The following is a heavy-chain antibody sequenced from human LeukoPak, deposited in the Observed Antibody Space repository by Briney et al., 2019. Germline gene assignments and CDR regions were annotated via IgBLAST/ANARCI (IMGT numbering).Heavy chain of an antibody. J-gene: IGHJ4*02. CDR1: GYTFTGYY. Sequence: ASVKVSCKASGYTFTGYYMHWVRQAPGQGLEWMGWINPNRGGTNYAQKFQGRVTMTRDTSISTAYMELSRLRSDDTAVYYCARDYYDSSGYYPRELYYFDYWGQGTLVTVSS. CDR2: INPNRGGT. V-gene: IGHV1-2*02. CDR3: ARDYYDSSGYYPRELYYFDY. D-gene: IGHD3-22*01.